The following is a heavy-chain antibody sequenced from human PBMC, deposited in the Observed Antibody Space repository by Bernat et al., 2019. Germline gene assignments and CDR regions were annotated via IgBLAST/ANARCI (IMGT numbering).Heavy chain of an antibody. D-gene: IGHD2-21*01. CDR1: GFTLSSSA. Sequence: EVQLLDSGGGLVQPGGSLRLSCVASGFTLSSSAVSWVRQAPGMGPGWVSSLSHTDGAAYYADSVKGRFTISRDISSNTLYLQMNSLRAEDTAIYYCARRGGDRGWGAFDFWGQGTMVSVSS. J-gene: IGHJ3*01. CDR2: LSHTDGAA. V-gene: IGHV3-23*01. CDR3: ARRGGDRGWGAFDF.